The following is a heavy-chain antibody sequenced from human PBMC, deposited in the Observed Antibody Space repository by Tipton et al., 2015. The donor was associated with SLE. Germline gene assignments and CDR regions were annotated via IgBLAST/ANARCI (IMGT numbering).Heavy chain of an antibody. V-gene: IGHV4-34*01. Sequence: LRLSCAVYGGSFSGYYWSWIRQPPGKGLEWIGEINHSGSTNYKPSLKSRVTISVDTSKNQFSLKLSSVTAADTAVYYCARRMVFGGDYFDYWGQGTLVTVSS. CDR3: ARRMVFGGDYFDY. CDR1: GGSFSGYY. J-gene: IGHJ4*02. CDR2: INHSGST. D-gene: IGHD3-10*02.